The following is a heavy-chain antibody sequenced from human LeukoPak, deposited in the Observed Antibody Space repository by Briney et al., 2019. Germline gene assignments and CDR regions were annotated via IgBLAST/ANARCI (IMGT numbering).Heavy chain of an antibody. CDR1: GFTFRGFG. CDR3: ARMYSGSYESALDY. CDR2: IYYDGSNK. D-gene: IGHD1-26*01. J-gene: IGHJ4*02. V-gene: IGHV3-33*01. Sequence: GTSLRLSCAASGFTFRGFGMHWVRQAPGKGLDWVASIYYDGSNKNYGDSVKGRFTISRDNSENTLYLQMNSLRAEDTAVYYCARMYSGSYESALDYWGQGTLVTVSS.